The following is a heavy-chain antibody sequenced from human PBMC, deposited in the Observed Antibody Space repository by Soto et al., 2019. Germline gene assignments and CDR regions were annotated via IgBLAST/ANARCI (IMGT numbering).Heavy chain of an antibody. J-gene: IGHJ3*02. CDR1: GFTFSSYG. CDR3: ASNILTRFPLDAFDI. V-gene: IGHV3-33*01. Sequence: GGSLRLCCAACGFTFSSYGMHWVRQAPGKGLEWVAVIWYDGSNKYYADSVKGRFTISRDNSKNTLYLQMNSLRAEDTAVYYCASNILTRFPLDAFDIWGQGTMVTVSS. CDR2: IWYDGSNK. D-gene: IGHD3-9*01.